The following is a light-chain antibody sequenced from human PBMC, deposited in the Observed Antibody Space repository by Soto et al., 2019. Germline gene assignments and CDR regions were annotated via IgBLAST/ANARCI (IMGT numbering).Light chain of an antibody. Sequence: EIVMTQSPATLSVSPGERATLFCRAGQSVSINLAWYQQKPGQAPRLLIYDASSRATGIPDRFSGSGSGTDFTLTISRLELEDFAVYYCQQYGSSQWTFGQGTKLDIK. CDR1: QSVSIN. J-gene: IGKJ1*01. V-gene: IGKV3-20*01. CDR3: QQYGSSQWT. CDR2: DAS.